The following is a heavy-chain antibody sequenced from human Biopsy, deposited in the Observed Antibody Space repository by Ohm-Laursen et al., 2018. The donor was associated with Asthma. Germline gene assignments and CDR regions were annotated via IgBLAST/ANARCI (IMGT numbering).Heavy chain of an antibody. J-gene: IGHJ4*02. Sequence: ASVKVSCKSLGGTFNTYVIGWVRQAPGQGLEWMGGINSVFGTTTYPQKFQGRVTITADDSTSTVYMELSNLRSEDTAVYYCARKAGSCISRTCYSLDFWGQGTLVTVSS. D-gene: IGHD2-2*01. V-gene: IGHV1-69*13. CDR2: INSVFGTT. CDR1: GGTFNTYV. CDR3: ARKAGSCISRTCYSLDF.